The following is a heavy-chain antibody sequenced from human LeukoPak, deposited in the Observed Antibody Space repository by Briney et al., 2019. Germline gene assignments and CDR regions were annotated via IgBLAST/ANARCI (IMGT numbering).Heavy chain of an antibody. CDR1: GFTFSNYE. CDR2: ISSSGSDI. Sequence: GGSLRHSCAASGFTFSNYEMHWVRQAPGKGLEWVSYISSSGSDIYYADSVKGRFTISRDKAKNSLYLQMNSLRAEDTAVYYCASIPGYSSSFDAWGQGTLVTVSS. J-gene: IGHJ4*02. CDR3: ASIPGYSSSFDA. D-gene: IGHD6-13*01. V-gene: IGHV3-48*03.